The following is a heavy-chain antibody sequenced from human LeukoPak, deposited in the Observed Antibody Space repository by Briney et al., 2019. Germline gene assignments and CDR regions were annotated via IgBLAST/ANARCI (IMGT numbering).Heavy chain of an antibody. CDR3: ARSYSSGWYRLRVYYFDY. V-gene: IGHV4-4*02. J-gene: IGHJ4*02. CDR2: IYHSGST. CDR1: GGSISSSNW. D-gene: IGHD6-19*01. Sequence: SETLSLTCAVSGGSISSSNWWSWVRQPPGKGLEWIGEIYHSGSTNYNPSLKSRVTISVDKSKNQFSLKLSSVTAADTAVYYCARSYSSGWYRLRVYYFDYWGQGTLVTVSS.